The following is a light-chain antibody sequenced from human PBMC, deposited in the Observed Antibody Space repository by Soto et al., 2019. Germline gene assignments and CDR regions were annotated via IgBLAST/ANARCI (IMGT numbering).Light chain of an antibody. CDR2: GAS. CDR3: QQYGSSLQT. CDR1: QSVSSSY. V-gene: IGKV3-20*01. Sequence: EIVLTQSPGTLSLSPGERATLSCRASQSVSSSYLAWYQQKPVQAPRLLIYGASSRATGIPDRFSGSGSGTDFTLTISRLEPEDFAVYYCQQYGSSLQTFGQGTKLEIK. J-gene: IGKJ2*01.